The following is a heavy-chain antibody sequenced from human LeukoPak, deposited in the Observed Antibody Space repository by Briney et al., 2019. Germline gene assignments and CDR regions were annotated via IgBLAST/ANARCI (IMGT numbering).Heavy chain of an antibody. CDR1: GFTFSSYG. D-gene: IGHD3-10*01. CDR2: ISYDGSNK. V-gene: IGHV3-30*18. J-gene: IGHJ4*02. Sequence: PGGSLRLSCAASGFTFSSYGMHWVRQAPGKGLEWVAVISYDGSNKYYADSVKGRFTISRDNSKNTLYLQMNSLRAEDTAVYYCAKDGTGYYGSGKGGYWGQGTLVTVSS. CDR3: AKDGTGYYGSGKGGY.